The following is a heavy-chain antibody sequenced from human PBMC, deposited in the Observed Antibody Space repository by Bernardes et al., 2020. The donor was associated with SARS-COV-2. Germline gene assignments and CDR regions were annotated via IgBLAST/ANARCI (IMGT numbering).Heavy chain of an antibody. Sequence: ASVKVSCKASGYTLSDYYMHWVRQAPGQGLEWMGWINPHSGGTNYAQKVQGRVTVTRDTSISTAYMELSRLTSDDTAVYYCARDLDRLYSGSRTDAFDIWGQGTMVTVSS. CDR3: ARDLDRLYSGSRTDAFDI. V-gene: IGHV1-2*02. D-gene: IGHD1-26*01. CDR1: GYTLSDYY. CDR2: INPHSGGT. J-gene: IGHJ3*02.